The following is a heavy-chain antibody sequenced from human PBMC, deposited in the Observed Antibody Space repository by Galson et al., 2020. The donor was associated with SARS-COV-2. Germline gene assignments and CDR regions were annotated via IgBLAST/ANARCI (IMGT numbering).Heavy chain of an antibody. CDR2: IFYDGSDK. CDR1: GFTFKSHA. J-gene: IGHJ4*02. D-gene: IGHD2-15*01. Sequence: GESLKISCAASGFTFKSHAMHWIRQAPGKGLEWVAQIFYDGSDKYYGDSVKGRFTISRDSSKNMVYLQMNNLRVDDTAVYYCARDGQLSSGGAFDYWGQGTLVTVSS. CDR3: ARDGQLSSGGAFDY. V-gene: IGHV3-33*01.